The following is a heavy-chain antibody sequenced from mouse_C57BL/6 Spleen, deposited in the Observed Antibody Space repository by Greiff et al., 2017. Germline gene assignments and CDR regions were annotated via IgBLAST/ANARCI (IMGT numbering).Heavy chain of an antibody. CDR3: ARRNWDGAMDY. Sequence: QVQLKQPGAELVKPGASVKLSCKASGYTFTSYWMHWVKQRPGRGLEWIGRIDPNSGGTKYNEKFKSKATLTVDKPSSTAYMQRSSLTSEDSAVYYCARRNWDGAMDYWGQGTSVTVSS. V-gene: IGHV1-72*01. J-gene: IGHJ4*01. CDR2: IDPNSGGT. CDR1: GYTFTSYW. D-gene: IGHD4-1*01.